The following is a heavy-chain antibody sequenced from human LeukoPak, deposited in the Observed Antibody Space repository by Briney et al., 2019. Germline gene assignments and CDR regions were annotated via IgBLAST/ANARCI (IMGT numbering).Heavy chain of an antibody. CDR3: ARDDFWSGYSDY. D-gene: IGHD3-3*01. J-gene: IGHJ4*02. Sequence: SETLSLTCAVYGGSFSGYYWSWIRQPPGKGLEWIGEINHSGSTNYNPSLRSRVTISVDTSKNQFSLKLSSVTAADTAVYYCARDDFWSGYSDYWGQGTLVTVSS. V-gene: IGHV4-34*01. CDR2: INHSGST. CDR1: GGSFSGYY.